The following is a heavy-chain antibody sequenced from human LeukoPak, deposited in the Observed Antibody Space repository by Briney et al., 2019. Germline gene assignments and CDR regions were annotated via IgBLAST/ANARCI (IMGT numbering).Heavy chain of an antibody. Sequence: QPGGSLRLSCAASGFTFSSYAMSWVRQAPGKGLEWVSAISGSGGSTYYADSVKGRFTISRDNSKNTLYLQMNSLRAEDTAVYYCAKTLPSGAYSGYESSDYWGQGTLVTVSS. J-gene: IGHJ4*02. CDR2: ISGSGGST. CDR3: AKTLPSGAYSGYESSDY. CDR1: GFTFSSYA. V-gene: IGHV3-23*01. D-gene: IGHD5-12*01.